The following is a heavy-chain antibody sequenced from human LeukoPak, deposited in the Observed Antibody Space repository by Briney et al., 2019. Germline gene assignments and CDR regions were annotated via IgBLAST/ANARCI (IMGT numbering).Heavy chain of an antibody. CDR3: ARRAYYDSSGYYAPIDY. Sequence: GESLQISCQGSGYSFTSYWIGWVRQMPGKGLEWMGIIYPGDSDTRYSPSFQGQVTISADKSISTAYLQWSSLKASDTAMYYCARRAYYDSSGYYAPIDYWGQGTLVTVSS. D-gene: IGHD3-22*01. J-gene: IGHJ4*02. V-gene: IGHV5-51*01. CDR1: GYSFTSYW. CDR2: IYPGDSDT.